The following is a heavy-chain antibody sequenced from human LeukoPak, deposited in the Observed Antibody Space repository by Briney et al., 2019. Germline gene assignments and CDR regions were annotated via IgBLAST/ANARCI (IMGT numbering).Heavy chain of an antibody. D-gene: IGHD3-3*01. CDR1: GYTFTSYA. J-gene: IGHJ4*02. CDR2: INAGNGNT. CDR3: ARGIDFWSGYSPLVY. Sequence: GASVKVSCKASGYTFTSYAIHWVRQAPGQRLEWMGWINAGNGNTKYSQEFQGRVTITRDTSASTAYMELSSLRSEDMAVYYCARGIDFWSGYSPLVYWGQGTLVTVSS. V-gene: IGHV1-3*03.